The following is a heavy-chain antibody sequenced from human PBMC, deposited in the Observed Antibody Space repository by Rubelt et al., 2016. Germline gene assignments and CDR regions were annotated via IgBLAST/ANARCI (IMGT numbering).Heavy chain of an antibody. D-gene: IGHD3-3*01. CDR3: ARVYYDFWSGYS. CDR2: ISSSGSTI. J-gene: IGHJ4*02. Sequence: GMGLEWVSYISSSGSTIYYADSVKGRFTISRDNAKNSLYLQMNSLRAEDTAVYYCARVYYDFWSGYSWGQGTLVTVSS. V-gene: IGHV3-48*03.